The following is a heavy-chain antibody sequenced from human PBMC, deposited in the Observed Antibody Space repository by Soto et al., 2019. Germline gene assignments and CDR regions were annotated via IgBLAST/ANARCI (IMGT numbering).Heavy chain of an antibody. CDR2: ISSSGGTI. V-gene: IGHV3-11*01. J-gene: IGHJ6*02. CDR1: GFTFSDYY. D-gene: IGHD2-2*01. Sequence: GGSLRLSCAASGFTFSDYYMSWIRQAPGKGLEWVSYISSSGGTIYYADSVKGRFTISRDNAKNSLYLQMNSLRAEDTAVYYCAREIVVVPAAPSNYGMDVWGQGTTVTVSS. CDR3: AREIVVVPAAPSNYGMDV.